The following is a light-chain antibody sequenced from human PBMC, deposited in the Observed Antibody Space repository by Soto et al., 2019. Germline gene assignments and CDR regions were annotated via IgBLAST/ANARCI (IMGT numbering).Light chain of an antibody. V-gene: IGKV1-9*01. Sequence: DIQLTQSPSSLSASVGDRVTITCRASQSINRFFAWYQQRPGKAPQLLVYGASTLQSGVPSRFSGSGSGTEFPLTISSLQPEDFATYYCQQLTNCRLTFGQGTKVEIK. CDR2: GAS. J-gene: IGKJ1*01. CDR1: QSINRF. CDR3: QQLTNCRLT.